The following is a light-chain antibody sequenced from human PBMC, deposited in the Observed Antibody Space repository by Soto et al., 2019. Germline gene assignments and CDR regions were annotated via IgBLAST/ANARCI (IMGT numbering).Light chain of an antibody. CDR1: SSNIGAVYD. V-gene: IGLV1-40*01. J-gene: IGLJ1*01. Sequence: QSVLTHPPSWSVSPFQSFTISGTWISSNIGAVYDVHWYQQLPGTAPKLLIFININRPSGVPDRFSGSKSGTSASLAITGLRAEDEADYSSQSYDTSMSGYVFGNGTXVTVL. CDR2: INI. CDR3: QSYDTSMSGYV.